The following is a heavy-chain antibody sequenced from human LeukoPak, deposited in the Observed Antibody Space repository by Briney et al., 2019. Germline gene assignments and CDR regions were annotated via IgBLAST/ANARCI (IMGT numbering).Heavy chain of an antibody. CDR1: GGSFSGYY. J-gene: IGHJ4*02. Sequence: SETLSLTFAVYGGSFSGYYWSWIRQPPGKGLEWIGEINHSGSTNYNPSLKSRVTISVDTSKNQFSLKLSSVTAADTAVYYCARVSRIAAAGYYYSDYWGQGTLVTVSS. CDR2: INHSGST. V-gene: IGHV4-34*01. CDR3: ARVSRIAAAGYYYSDY. D-gene: IGHD6-13*01.